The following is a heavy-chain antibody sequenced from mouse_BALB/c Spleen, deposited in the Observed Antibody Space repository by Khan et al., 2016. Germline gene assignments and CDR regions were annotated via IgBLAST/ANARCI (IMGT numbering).Heavy chain of an antibody. J-gene: IGHJ3*01. D-gene: IGHD2-10*01. CDR2: IFPRNYNT. Sequence: QVQLQQSGAELMTPGASVKISCKASGYTFSSYWIEWIKQRPGHGLEWIGEIFPRNYNTTYKENFKDKATFSADTSSNTAYMRLSSLTSEDSAVYYCSSYSIERAWFAYWGQGTLVTVSA. V-gene: IGHV1-9*01. CDR3: SSYSIERAWFAY. CDR1: GYTFSSYW.